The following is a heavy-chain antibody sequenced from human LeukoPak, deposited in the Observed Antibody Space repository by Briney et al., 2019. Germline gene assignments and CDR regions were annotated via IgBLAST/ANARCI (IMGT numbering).Heavy chain of an antibody. D-gene: IGHD3-9*01. V-gene: IGHV3-30*02. CDR3: AKGYYFDILSGYSSLDS. CDR1: GFTFSRYW. Sequence: GGSLRLSCAASGFTFSRYWMHWVRQAPGKGLEWVAFIRYDGSNKYYADSVKGRFTISRDDSKNTLYLQMNSLRAQDTAAYYYAKGYYFDILSGYSSLDSWGQGTLVTVSS. CDR2: IRYDGSNK. J-gene: IGHJ4*02.